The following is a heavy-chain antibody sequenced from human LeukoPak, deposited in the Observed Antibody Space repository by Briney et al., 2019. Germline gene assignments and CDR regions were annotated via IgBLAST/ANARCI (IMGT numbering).Heavy chain of an antibody. CDR3: ARDSGITDFDY. D-gene: IGHD1-14*01. CDR2: INSDGSST. CDR1: GFTFSSYW. V-gene: IGHV3-74*01. J-gene: IGHJ4*02. Sequence: PGGSLRLSCAASGFTFSSYWMHWVRQAPGEGLVWVSRINSDGSSTSYADSVKGRFTISRDNAKNTLYLQMNNLRAEDTAVYYCARDSGITDFDYWGQGTLVTVSS.